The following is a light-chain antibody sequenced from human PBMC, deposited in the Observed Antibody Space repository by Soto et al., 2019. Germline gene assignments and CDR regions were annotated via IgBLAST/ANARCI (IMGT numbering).Light chain of an antibody. CDR1: QCVSTSF. Sequence: EIVLIQSQGSLSLSAGGRATLSCRASQCVSTSFLAWYQQKPGHAPRLLIYSASSRATGLPDRFSGSGSGTDFTLTISRLGPEDVAVYYCQQYGSSPLTFGGGTKVEIK. CDR3: QQYGSSPLT. V-gene: IGKV3-20*01. J-gene: IGKJ4*01. CDR2: SAS.